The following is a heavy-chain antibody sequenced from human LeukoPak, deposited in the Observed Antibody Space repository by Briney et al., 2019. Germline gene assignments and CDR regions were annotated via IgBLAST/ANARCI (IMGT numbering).Heavy chain of an antibody. V-gene: IGHV5-51*01. Sequence: GESLKISCKGSGYSFTGYWIGWVRQMPGKGLEWMGIIYPGDSDTRYSPSFQGQVTISADESISTAYLQWSSLKASDTAMYYCARQSAPRSGGEDYWGQGTLVTVSS. CDR2: IYPGDSDT. D-gene: IGHD7-27*01. J-gene: IGHJ4*02. CDR3: ARQSAPRSGGEDY. CDR1: GYSFTGYW.